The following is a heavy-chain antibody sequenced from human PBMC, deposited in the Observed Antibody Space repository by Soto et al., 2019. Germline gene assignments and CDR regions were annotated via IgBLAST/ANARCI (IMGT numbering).Heavy chain of an antibody. CDR3: ARDGVAVTTGFSGY. CDR1: GYTFTSYS. D-gene: IGHD4-4*01. V-gene: IGHV1-18*01. Sequence: QVQLVQSGAEVKRPGASVKVSCKASGYTFTSYSISWVRQAPGQGLEWMGGISGNNDKTKYAQKFQGRVTMTTDTSTSTAYMELRSLTSDDTAVYYCARDGVAVTTGFSGYWGQGTLVTVSS. J-gene: IGHJ4*02. CDR2: ISGNNDKT.